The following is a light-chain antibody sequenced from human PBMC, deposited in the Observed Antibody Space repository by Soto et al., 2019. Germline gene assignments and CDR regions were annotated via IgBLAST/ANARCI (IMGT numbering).Light chain of an antibody. CDR3: CSFERSITLV. Sequence: QSALTQPASVSGSPGQSITISSTGSSSDVGSYNLVSWYQQLPGEAPKLMIYEGSKRPSGVSNRFSGSKSGNTASLTISGLQAEDEADYYCCSFERSITLVFGGGTKLTVL. J-gene: IGLJ2*01. CDR1: SSDVGSYNL. CDR2: EGS. V-gene: IGLV2-23*01.